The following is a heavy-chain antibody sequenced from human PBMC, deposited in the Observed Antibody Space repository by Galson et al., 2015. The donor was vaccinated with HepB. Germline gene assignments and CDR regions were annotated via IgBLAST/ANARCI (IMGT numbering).Heavy chain of an antibody. Sequence: SETLSLTCTVSGGSISSSSYYWGWIRQPPGKGLEWIGSIYYSGSTYYNPSLKSRVTISVDTSKNQFSLKLSSVTAADTAVYYCARRGAAGDILTGYYSYYFDYWGQGTLVTVSS. CDR3: ARRGAAGDILTGYYSYYFDY. CDR1: GGSISSSSYY. J-gene: IGHJ4*02. D-gene: IGHD3-9*01. CDR2: IYYSGST. V-gene: IGHV4-39*01.